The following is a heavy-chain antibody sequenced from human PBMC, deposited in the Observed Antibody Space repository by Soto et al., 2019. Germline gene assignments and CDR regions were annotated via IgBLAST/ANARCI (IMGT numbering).Heavy chain of an antibody. CDR2: IIPIFGTA. Sequence: GASVKVPCQASGGTFSSYAISWVRQAPGQGLEWMGGIIPIFGTANYAQKFQGRVTITADESTSTAYMELSSLRSEDTAVYYCARKGRITMVRGAPRKTYYYYGMDVWGQGTTVTVAS. CDR3: ARKGRITMVRGAPRKTYYYYGMDV. D-gene: IGHD3-10*01. CDR1: GGTFSSYA. J-gene: IGHJ6*02. V-gene: IGHV1-69*13.